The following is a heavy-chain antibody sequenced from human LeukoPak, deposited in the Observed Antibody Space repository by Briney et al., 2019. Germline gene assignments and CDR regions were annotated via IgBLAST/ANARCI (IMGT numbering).Heavy chain of an antibody. J-gene: IGHJ3*02. V-gene: IGHV4-4*07. CDR2: IYTSGST. D-gene: IGHD3-22*01. CDR1: GGSISSYY. CDR3: ARDLYDSSGYYYSLCAFDI. Sequence: SETLSLTCTVSGGSISSYYWSWIRQPAGKGLEWIGRIYTSGSTNYNPSLKSRVTMSVDTSKNQFSLKLSSVTAADTAVYYCARDLYDSSGYYYSLCAFDIWGQGTMVTVSS.